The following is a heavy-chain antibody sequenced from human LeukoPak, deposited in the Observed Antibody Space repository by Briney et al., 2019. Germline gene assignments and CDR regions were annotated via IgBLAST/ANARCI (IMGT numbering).Heavy chain of an antibody. V-gene: IGHV1-18*01. CDR2: ISAYNGNT. CDR3: ARDSGSDYYYYMDV. J-gene: IGHJ6*03. D-gene: IGHD7-27*01. Sequence: ASVKVSCKASGYTFTSYGISWVRQAPGQGLEWMEWISAYNGNTNYAQKLQGRVTMTTDTSTSTAYMELRSLRSDDTAVYYCARDSGSDYYYYMDVWGKGTTVTVSS. CDR1: GYTFTSYG.